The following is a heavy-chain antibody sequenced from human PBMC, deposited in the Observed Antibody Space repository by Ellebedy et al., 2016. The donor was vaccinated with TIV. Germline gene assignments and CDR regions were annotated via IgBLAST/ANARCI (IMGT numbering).Heavy chain of an antibody. V-gene: IGHV7-4-1*02. J-gene: IGHJ4*02. Sequence: ASVKVSCKASGYSLSNYAMNWVRQAPGQGLEWMGWINTNTENPTYAQGFTGRFVFSLDTSVSTAYLQISSLKAEDTAVYYCARGKWRELPYYFDYWGQGTLVTVSS. CDR3: ARGKWRELPYYFDY. D-gene: IGHD1-7*01. CDR1: GYSLSNYA. CDR2: INTNTENP.